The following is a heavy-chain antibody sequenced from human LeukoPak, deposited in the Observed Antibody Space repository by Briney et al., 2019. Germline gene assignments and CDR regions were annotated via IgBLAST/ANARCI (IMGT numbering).Heavy chain of an antibody. D-gene: IGHD3-22*01. CDR1: GYTFTSYY. CDR3: AXDHYDSSGYYYNY. V-gene: IGHV1-46*01. CDR2: INPSGGXT. J-gene: IGHJ4*02. Sequence: GASVKVSCKASGYTFTSYYMHWVRQAPGQGLEWMGIINPSGGXTXXXXXXXXRVTMTRDTSTSTVYMELSSLRSEDTAVYYCAXDHYDSSGYYYNYWGQGTLVTVSS.